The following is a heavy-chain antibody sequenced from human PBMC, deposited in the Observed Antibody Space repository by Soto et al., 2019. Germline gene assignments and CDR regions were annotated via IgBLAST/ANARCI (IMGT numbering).Heavy chain of an antibody. J-gene: IGHJ4*02. CDR3: ASIPIVGATPRDY. D-gene: IGHD1-26*01. V-gene: IGHV3-66*01. Sequence: GGSLRLSCAASGFTVSSNYMSWVRQAPGKGLEWVSVIYSGGSTYYADSVKGRFTISRDNSKNTLYLQMNSLRAEDTAVYYCASIPIVGATPRDYWGQGTLVTVSS. CDR2: IYSGGST. CDR1: GFTVSSNY.